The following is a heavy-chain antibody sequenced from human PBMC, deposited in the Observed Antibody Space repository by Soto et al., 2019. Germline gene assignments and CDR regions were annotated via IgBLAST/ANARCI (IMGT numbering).Heavy chain of an antibody. CDR2: ISSSSSYI. CDR1: GFTFSGYS. J-gene: IGHJ5*02. CDR3: ARQTPFDP. V-gene: IGHV3-21*01. Sequence: GCLTLSCTASGFTFSGYSMNWVRQAPGKGLEWVSSISSSSSYIYYADSVKGRFTISRDNAKNSLYLQMNSLRVEDTAVYYCARQTPFDPWGQGTPVTVYS.